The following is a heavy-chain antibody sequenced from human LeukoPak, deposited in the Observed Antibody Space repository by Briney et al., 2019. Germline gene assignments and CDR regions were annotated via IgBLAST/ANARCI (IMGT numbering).Heavy chain of an antibody. V-gene: IGHV4-59*12. D-gene: IGHD3-10*01. CDR2: IYYSGST. J-gene: IGHJ5*02. Sequence: SETLSLTCTVSGGSISSYYWSWIRQPPGKGLEWIGYIYYSGSTNYNPSPKSRVTISVDTSKNQFSLKLSSVTAADTAVYYCAREHSGSYWFDPWGQGTLVTVSS. CDR3: AREHSGSYWFDP. CDR1: GGSISSYY.